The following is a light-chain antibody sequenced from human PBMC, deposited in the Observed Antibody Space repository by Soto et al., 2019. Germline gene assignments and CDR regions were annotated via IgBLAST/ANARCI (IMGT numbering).Light chain of an antibody. CDR1: QSVRDSH. V-gene: IGKV3-20*01. CDR2: ETS. Sequence: EIVFTQSPGTLSLSPGERATLSCRASQSVRDSHLAWYQQKPGQAPSLLIYETSSRATGIPDRFRGSGSGTEFALTITRVEPEDVAMYFCQQYGSSPGTFGQGTKVEI. J-gene: IGKJ1*01. CDR3: QQYGSSPGT.